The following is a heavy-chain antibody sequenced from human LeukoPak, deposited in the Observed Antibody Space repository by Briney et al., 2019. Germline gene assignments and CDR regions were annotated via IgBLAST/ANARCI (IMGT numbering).Heavy chain of an antibody. Sequence: PSETLSLTCTVSGVSISSYYWSWIRQPPGKGLEWIGYIYYSGSTNYNPSLKSRVTISVDTSKNQFSLKLSPVTAADTAVYYCARWERSNNPDIPPNTLLLGEDYGMDVWGQGTTVTVSS. CDR3: ARWERSNNPDIPPNTLLLGEDYGMDV. CDR2: IYYSGST. D-gene: IGHD3-10*01. J-gene: IGHJ6*02. V-gene: IGHV4-59*01. CDR1: GVSISSYY.